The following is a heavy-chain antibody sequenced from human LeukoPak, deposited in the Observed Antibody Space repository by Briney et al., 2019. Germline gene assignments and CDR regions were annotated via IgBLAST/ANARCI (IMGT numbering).Heavy chain of an antibody. CDR1: GFTFRSYA. CDR2: ISGSGDSA. D-gene: IGHD6-19*01. Sequence: GGSLRLSCAASGFTFRSYAMSWVRQAPGKGLEWVSTISGSGDSAYYVGSVKGRFTISRDNSKSTLYLQMNSLRAEDTAVYYCAKDDAVAGTDFDSWGQGTLVTVSS. CDR3: AKDDAVAGTDFDS. V-gene: IGHV3-23*01. J-gene: IGHJ4*02.